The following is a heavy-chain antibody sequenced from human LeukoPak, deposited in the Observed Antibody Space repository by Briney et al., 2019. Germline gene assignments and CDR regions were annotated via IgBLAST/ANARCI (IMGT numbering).Heavy chain of an antibody. D-gene: IGHD3-10*01. Sequence: VASVKVSCKASGYSFSGHYIHWVRQAPGQGLEWMGQINPNSAASHYAQKFQDRVTMTSDTSINMAYMELRSLRSDDTAVYYCARDFYGSRPGAFAYWGQGTLITVT. CDR3: ARDFYGSRPGAFAY. CDR1: GYSFSGHY. J-gene: IGHJ4*02. V-gene: IGHV1-2*06. CDR2: INPNSAAS.